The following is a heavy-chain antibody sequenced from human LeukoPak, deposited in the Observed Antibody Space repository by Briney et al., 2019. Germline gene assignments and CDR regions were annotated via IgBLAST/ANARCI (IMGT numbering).Heavy chain of an antibody. CDR1: GYIFTNYA. D-gene: IGHD1-26*01. Sequence: ASVKVSCKASGYIFTNYAMNWVRQAPGQGLEWMGIINPSGGSTSYAQKFQGRVTMTRDMSTSTDYMELSSLRSEDTAVYYCARDQSGEWELVSGWWFDPWGQGTLVTVSS. J-gene: IGHJ5*02. V-gene: IGHV1-46*01. CDR3: ARDQSGEWELVSGWWFDP. CDR2: INPSGGST.